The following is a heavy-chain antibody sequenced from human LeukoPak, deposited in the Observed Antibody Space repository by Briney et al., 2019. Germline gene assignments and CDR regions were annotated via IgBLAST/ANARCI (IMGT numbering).Heavy chain of an antibody. CDR3: ARLLYYFDSSGYYYAPKAFDI. D-gene: IGHD3-22*01. Sequence: ASVKVSCKASGYTFTVYYMHWVRQAPGQGLEWMGWINPNSGGTNYAQKFQGRVTMTRDTSIITAYLELSRLRSDDTAMYYCARLLYYFDSSGYYYAPKAFDIWGQGTMVTVSS. V-gene: IGHV1-2*02. CDR1: GYTFTVYY. CDR2: INPNSGGT. J-gene: IGHJ3*02.